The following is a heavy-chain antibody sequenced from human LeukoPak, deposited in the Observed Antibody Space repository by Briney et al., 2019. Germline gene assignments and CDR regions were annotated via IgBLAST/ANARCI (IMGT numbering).Heavy chain of an antibody. D-gene: IGHD1-7*01. CDR2: ISSSSSTI. J-gene: IGHJ4*02. CDR3: ARSRPIYLNWNYTPYYFDY. Sequence: PGGSLRLSCAASGFTFSSYSMNWVRQAPGKGLEWVSYISSSSSTIYYADSVKGRFTISRDNAKNSLYLQVNRLRAEDTAVYYCARSRPIYLNWNYTPYYFDYWGQGTLVTVSS. CDR1: GFTFSSYS. V-gene: IGHV3-48*01.